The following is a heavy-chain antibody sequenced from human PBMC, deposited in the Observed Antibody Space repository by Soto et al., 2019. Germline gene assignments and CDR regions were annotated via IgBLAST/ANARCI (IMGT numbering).Heavy chain of an antibody. CDR3: ARVVRFCSSPSCRGRNWFDP. J-gene: IGHJ5*02. CDR1: GGSISSGDYY. CDR2: MFYTATT. Sequence: PSETLSLTCSGSGGSISSGDYYWTWIRQPPGKGLEWIGYMFYTATTYYNPSLKSRITISMDTSKNQFSLRLTSVTAADTAEYHCARVVRFCSSPSCRGRNWFDPWGQGTRVTVSS. D-gene: IGHD2-2*01. V-gene: IGHV4-30-4*01.